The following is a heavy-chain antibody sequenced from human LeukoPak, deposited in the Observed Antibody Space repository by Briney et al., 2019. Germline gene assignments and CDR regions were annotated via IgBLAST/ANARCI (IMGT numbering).Heavy chain of an antibody. V-gene: IGHV3-48*03. J-gene: IGHJ4*02. D-gene: IGHD4-23*01. CDR1: GFTFDSYE. CDR3: VRDRLYVGNAFDD. Sequence: GGSLRPSCAASGFTFDSYEMHWVRQAPGKGLEWLSYISDSGTTADYADSVKGRFTISRDNAKDSLYLQMNGLSVEDTAVSYCVRDRLYVGNAFDDGGQGIVVIV. CDR2: ISDSGTTA.